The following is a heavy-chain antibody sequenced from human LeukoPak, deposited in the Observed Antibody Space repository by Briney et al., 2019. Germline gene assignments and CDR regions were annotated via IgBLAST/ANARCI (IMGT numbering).Heavy chain of an antibody. D-gene: IGHD6-19*01. Sequence: GGSLRLSCAASGFTFSNYWMHWVRQAPGKGLVWVSRINSDGTSINYADSVKGRFTIPRDNAKNTLFLQMNSLRAEDTAVYYCARAPGGWIDYWAQGTLVTVSS. V-gene: IGHV3-74*01. J-gene: IGHJ4*02. CDR2: INSDGTSI. CDR1: GFTFSNYW. CDR3: ARAPGGWIDY.